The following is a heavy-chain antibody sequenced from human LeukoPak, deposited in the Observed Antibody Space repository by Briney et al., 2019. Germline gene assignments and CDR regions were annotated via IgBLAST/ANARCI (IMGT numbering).Heavy chain of an antibody. CDR2: ISVRGGST. D-gene: IGHD3-22*01. Sequence: GGSLRLSCAASGFTFSSYGMSWVRQAPGKGLEWVSSISVRGGSTYYADSVKGRFTISRDSSKNTLYLQMNSLRAEDTAVYYCAKRDTSGYYYFDYWGQGTLVTVSS. J-gene: IGHJ4*02. CDR3: AKRDTSGYYYFDY. V-gene: IGHV3-23*01. CDR1: GFTFSSYG.